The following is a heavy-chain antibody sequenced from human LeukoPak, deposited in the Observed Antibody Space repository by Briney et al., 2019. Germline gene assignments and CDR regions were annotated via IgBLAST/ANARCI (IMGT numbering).Heavy chain of an antibody. CDR3: AKYRIMPHLTFDM. J-gene: IGHJ3*02. CDR1: GASISSSSSY. Sequence: NPSETLSLTCTVSGASISSSSSYWGWIRQSPGKGLEWIATIYYSDNTHYNPSLQSRVTISKDTSKNQFSLKLTSVTAADTAMYYCAKYRIMPHLTFDMWGQGTMVTVSS. D-gene: IGHD2-2*01. CDR2: IYYSDNT. V-gene: IGHV4-39*07.